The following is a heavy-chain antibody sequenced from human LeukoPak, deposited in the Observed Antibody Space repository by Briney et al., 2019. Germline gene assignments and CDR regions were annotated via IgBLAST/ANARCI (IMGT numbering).Heavy chain of an antibody. J-gene: IGHJ4*02. CDR1: GFTFSSYE. Sequence: GGSLRLSCAASGFTFSSYEMNWVRQAPGKGLEWVSYISSSGSTIYYADSVKGRFTISRDNAKNSLYLQMNSLRAEDTAVYYCAREDLLWFGELSLALDYWGQGTLVTVSS. CDR2: ISSSGSTI. CDR3: AREDLLWFGELSLALDY. V-gene: IGHV3-48*03. D-gene: IGHD3-10*01.